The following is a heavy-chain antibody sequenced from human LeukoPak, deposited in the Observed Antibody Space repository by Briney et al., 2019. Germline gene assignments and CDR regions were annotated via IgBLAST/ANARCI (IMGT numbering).Heavy chain of an antibody. CDR2: INSDGSGT. J-gene: IGHJ4*03. Sequence: PGGSLTLSRADSGFTFSSYWMHWVRQAPGKGLVWVSRINSDGSGTTYADSVKGRLTISRDNAKNTVYLQMNSLRAEDTAVYYCARGRGIVYYFDYWGPGTLVSVSS. CDR1: GFTFSSYW. CDR3: ARGRGIVYYFDY. D-gene: IGHD3-16*02. V-gene: IGHV3-74*01.